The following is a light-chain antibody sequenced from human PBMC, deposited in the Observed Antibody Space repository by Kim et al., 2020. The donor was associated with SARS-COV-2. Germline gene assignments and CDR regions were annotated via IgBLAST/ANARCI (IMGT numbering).Light chain of an antibody. V-gene: IGLV6-57*03. CDR3: QSYDSANQGV. Sequence: KTVTRSCTRNSGSIASNYVHWYQQRPDSAPTTVIYEDYKRASGVPNRFSGSIDSSSNAASLTISGLRTEDEADYYCQSYDSANQGVFGGGTQLTVL. J-gene: IGLJ3*02. CDR1: SGSIASNY. CDR2: EDY.